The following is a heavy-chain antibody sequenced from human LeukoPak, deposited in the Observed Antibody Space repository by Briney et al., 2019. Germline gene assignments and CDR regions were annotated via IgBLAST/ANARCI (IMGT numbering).Heavy chain of an antibody. V-gene: IGHV1-18*01. Sequence: GASVKVSCKASGGTFSSYAISWVRQAPGQGLEWMGWISAYNGNTNYAQKLQGRVTMTTDTSTSTAYMELRSLRSDDTAVYYCARVSLSYYYDSSGYLWGQGTMVTVSS. CDR2: ISAYNGNT. CDR3: ARVSLSYYYDSSGYL. J-gene: IGHJ3*01. D-gene: IGHD3-22*01. CDR1: GGTFSSYA.